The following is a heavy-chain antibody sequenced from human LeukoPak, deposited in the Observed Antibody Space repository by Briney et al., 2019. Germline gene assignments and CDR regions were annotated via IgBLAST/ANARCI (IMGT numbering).Heavy chain of an antibody. V-gene: IGHV1-69*04. D-gene: IGHD6-6*01. CDR1: GGTFSSYA. Sequence: SVKVSCKASGGTFSSYAISWVRQAPGQGLEWMGRIIPILGIANYAQKFQGRVTITADKSTSTAYMELSSLRSEDTAVYYCARRWQQLVPPPDYYFDSWGQGTLVTVSS. CDR2: IIPILGIA. J-gene: IGHJ4*02. CDR3: ARRWQQLVPPPDYYFDS.